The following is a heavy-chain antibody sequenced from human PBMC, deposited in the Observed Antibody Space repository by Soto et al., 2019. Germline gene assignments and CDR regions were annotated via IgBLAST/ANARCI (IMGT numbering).Heavy chain of an antibody. CDR3: ARDYGAARPFSYYGMDV. CDR2: ISSSGSTI. CDR1: GFTFSSYE. J-gene: IGHJ6*02. V-gene: IGHV3-48*03. D-gene: IGHD6-6*01. Sequence: HPGGSLRPSCAASGFTFSSYEMNWVRQAPGKGLEWVSYISSSGSTIYYADSVKGRFTISRDNTKRSVYLQMNSLRAEDTAVYYCARDYGAARPFSYYGMDVWGQGTTVTVSS.